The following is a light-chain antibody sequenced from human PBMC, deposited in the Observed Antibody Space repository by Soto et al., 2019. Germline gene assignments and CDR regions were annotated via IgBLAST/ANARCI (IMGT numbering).Light chain of an antibody. Sequence: EIVLTQSPATLSLSPGERVTLSCRASQSVGTYLAWYQQKPGQPPRLLIYNASNRASGIPARFSGSGSGTDFTLTISRLEPEDFAVFYCQQYGNSPITFGQGTRLEIK. CDR1: QSVGTY. V-gene: IGKV3-11*01. J-gene: IGKJ5*01. CDR3: QQYGNSPIT. CDR2: NAS.